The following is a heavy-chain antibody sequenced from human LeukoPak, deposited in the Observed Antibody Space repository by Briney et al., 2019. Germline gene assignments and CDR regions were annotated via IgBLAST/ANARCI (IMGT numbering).Heavy chain of an antibody. V-gene: IGHV1-18*01. CDR1: GYTFTSYG. J-gene: IGHJ6*03. CDR3: ARRAAAPSYYYYMDV. CDR2: ISAYNGNT. Sequence: GASVKVSCKASGYTFTSYGISWVRQAPGQGLEWMGWISAYNGNTNYAQKLQGRVTMTTDTSTSTAYMELRSLRSDDTAVYYCARRAAAPSYYYYMDVWGKGTTVTVSS. D-gene: IGHD2-15*01.